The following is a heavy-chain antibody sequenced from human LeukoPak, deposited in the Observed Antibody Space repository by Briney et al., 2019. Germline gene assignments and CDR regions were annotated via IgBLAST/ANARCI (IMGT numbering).Heavy chain of an antibody. CDR1: GGSFSGYY. Sequence: PSETLSLTCAVYGGSFSGYYWSWIRQPPGKGLEWIGYIYYSGSTNYNPSLKSRVTISVDTSKNQFSLKLSSVTAADTAVYYCARANRYGSLDYWGQGTLVTVSS. J-gene: IGHJ4*02. D-gene: IGHD1-14*01. V-gene: IGHV4-59*01. CDR2: IYYSGST. CDR3: ARANRYGSLDY.